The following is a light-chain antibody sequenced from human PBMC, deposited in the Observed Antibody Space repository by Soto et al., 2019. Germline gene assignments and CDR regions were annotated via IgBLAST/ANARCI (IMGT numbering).Light chain of an antibody. CDR1: SSDVGGYNY. Sequence: QSALTQPASVSGSPGQSITISCTGTSSDVGGYNYVSWYQQHPGKAPKLMIYDVSNRPSGVSNRFSGSKSGNTASLTISGLQAEDEADYYCSSYTDSSTHVVFGGGTQLTVL. CDR3: SSYTDSSTHVV. V-gene: IGLV2-14*01. J-gene: IGLJ2*01. CDR2: DVS.